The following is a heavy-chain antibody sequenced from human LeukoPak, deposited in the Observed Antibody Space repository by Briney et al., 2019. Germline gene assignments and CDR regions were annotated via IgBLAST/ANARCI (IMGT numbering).Heavy chain of an antibody. CDR1: GGSISSGDYY. CDR2: IYYSGST. D-gene: IGHD3-9*01. V-gene: IGHV4-30-4*01. J-gene: IGHJ3*02. CDR3: ARGGRPQNYDYDILTGPVHAFDI. Sequence: PSETLSLTCTVSGGSISSGDYYWSWIRQPPGKGLEWIGYIYYSGSTYYNPSLKSRVTISVDTSKNQFSLKLSSVTAADTAVYYCARGGRPQNYDYDILTGPVHAFDIWGQGTMVTVSS.